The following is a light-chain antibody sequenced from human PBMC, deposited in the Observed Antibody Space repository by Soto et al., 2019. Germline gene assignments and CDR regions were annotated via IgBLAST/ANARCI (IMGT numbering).Light chain of an antibody. J-gene: IGLJ3*02. CDR2: DVS. CDR3: SSYTISSTWV. CDR1: SSDVGGYNY. Sequence: QSVLTQPASVSGSPGQSITISCTGTSSDVGGYNYVSWYQQHPGKAPKLMIYDVSNRPSGVSNRFSGSKSGNTASLTISGLQAEDEADYYCSSYTISSTWVFGGGTKVTVL. V-gene: IGLV2-14*01.